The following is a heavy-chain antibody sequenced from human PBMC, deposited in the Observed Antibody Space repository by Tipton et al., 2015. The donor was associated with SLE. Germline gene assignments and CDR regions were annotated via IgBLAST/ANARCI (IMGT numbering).Heavy chain of an antibody. Sequence: VQLVQSGAEVKKPGESLRISCKGSGYSFTSCWISWVRQMPGKGLEWMGRIDPSDSYTNYSPSFQGHVTISADKSISTAYLQWSSLKASDTAMYYCARRLLPGIAAAGRMSNDAFDIWGQGTMVTVSS. CDR2: IDPSDSYT. CDR3: ARRLLPGIAAAGRMSNDAFDI. D-gene: IGHD6-13*01. CDR1: GYSFTSCW. J-gene: IGHJ3*02. V-gene: IGHV5-10-1*01.